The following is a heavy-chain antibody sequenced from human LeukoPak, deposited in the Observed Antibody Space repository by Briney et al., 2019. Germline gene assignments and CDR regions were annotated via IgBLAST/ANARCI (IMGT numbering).Heavy chain of an antibody. CDR2: IKQDGSEK. Sequence: PGGSLRLSCAASGFTFSSYWMSWVRQAPGKGLQWVANIKQDGSEKYYVDSVKGRFTISRDNAKNSLYLQMNSLRAEDTAVYYCARVGYAHAFDIWGQGTMVTVSP. J-gene: IGHJ3*02. CDR3: ARVGYAHAFDI. V-gene: IGHV3-7*01. D-gene: IGHD1-1*01. CDR1: GFTFSSYW.